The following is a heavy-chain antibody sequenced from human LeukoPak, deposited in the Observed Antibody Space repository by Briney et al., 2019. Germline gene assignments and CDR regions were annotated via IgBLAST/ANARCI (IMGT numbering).Heavy chain of an antibody. Sequence: GGSLRLSCAASGFTFSSYSMNWVRQAPGKGLEWVSYISSSGSTIYYADSVKGRFTISRDNAKNSLYLQMNSLRAEDTAVYYCARAFYGQPSPLDYWGQGTLVTVSS. V-gene: IGHV3-48*04. CDR2: ISSSGSTI. CDR1: GFTFSSYS. D-gene: IGHD2/OR15-2a*01. J-gene: IGHJ4*02. CDR3: ARAFYGQPSPLDY.